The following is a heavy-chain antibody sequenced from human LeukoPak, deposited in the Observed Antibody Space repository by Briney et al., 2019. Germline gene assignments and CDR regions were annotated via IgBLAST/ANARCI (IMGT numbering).Heavy chain of an antibody. V-gene: IGHV4-30-4*01. CDR3: ARGLRYYGY. CDR2: ISYSGST. CDR1: GDSITSGDYY. Sequence: PSQTLSLTCTVSGDSITSGDYYWNWIRQPPGKGLEWIGYISYSGSTYYNPSLKSRVTISVDRSKNQFSLKLSSATAADTAVYYCARGLRYYGYWGQGILVTVSS. D-gene: IGHD3-9*01. J-gene: IGHJ4*02.